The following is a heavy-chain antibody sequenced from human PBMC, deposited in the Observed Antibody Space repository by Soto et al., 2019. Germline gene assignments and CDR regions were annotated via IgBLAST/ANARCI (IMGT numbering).Heavy chain of an antibody. CDR2: VSGSGGT. J-gene: IGHJ4*02. Sequence: SLRLSCAASGFSFNNYAMSWVRQAPGKGLEWVSGVSGSGGTYYADSVKGRFTISRDNSKNTVNLQMNSLRAEDTAVYYCAKDRGYNNGWSFDYWGQGTLVAVSS. D-gene: IGHD6-19*01. V-gene: IGHV3-23*01. CDR3: AKDRGYNNGWSFDY. CDR1: GFSFNNYA.